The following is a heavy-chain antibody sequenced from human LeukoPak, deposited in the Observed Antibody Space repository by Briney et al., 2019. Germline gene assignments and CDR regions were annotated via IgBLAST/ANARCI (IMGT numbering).Heavy chain of an antibody. CDR1: GFTFSSYW. D-gene: IGHD2-2*01. Sequence: GGSLRLSCAASGFTFSSYWMHWVRQAPGKGLVWVSHINSDGSSTYYADSVKGRFTISRDNSKNTLYLQMNSLRAEDTAVYYCAKDQVPAAIWDWFDPWGQGTLVTVSS. CDR3: AKDQVPAAIWDWFDP. V-gene: IGHV3-74*01. CDR2: INSDGSST. J-gene: IGHJ5*02.